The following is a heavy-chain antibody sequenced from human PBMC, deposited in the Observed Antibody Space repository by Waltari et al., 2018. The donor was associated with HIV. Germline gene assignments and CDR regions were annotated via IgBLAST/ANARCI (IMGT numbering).Heavy chain of an antibody. Sequence: QVQLVQSGAEVKKPGASVKVSCKASGYTFIGYYLYWVRQAPGRGLERMGCVDPDSGDTNYAQKFQGRVTMTRDTSISTAYMELSRLRPDDTAVYYCARTYYYDSSGYYAPWGQGTLVTVSS. CDR2: VDPDSGDT. V-gene: IGHV1-2*02. CDR1: GYTFIGYY. J-gene: IGHJ5*02. CDR3: ARTYYYDSSGYYAP. D-gene: IGHD3-22*01.